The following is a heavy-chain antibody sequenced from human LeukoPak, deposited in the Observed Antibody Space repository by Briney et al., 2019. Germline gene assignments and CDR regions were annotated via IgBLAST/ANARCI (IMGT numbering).Heavy chain of an antibody. CDR2: ISSSGSTI. D-gene: IGHD3-22*01. CDR1: GFTFSSYE. J-gene: IGHJ4*02. V-gene: IGHV3-48*03. Sequence: GGSLKLSCAASGFTFSSYEMNWVRQAPGKGLEWDSYISSSGSTIYYADSVKGRFTISRDNAKNSLYLQMNSLRAEDTAVYYCARDGHTTYYYDSSGYFFDYWGQGTLVTVSS. CDR3: ARDGHTTYYYDSSGYFFDY.